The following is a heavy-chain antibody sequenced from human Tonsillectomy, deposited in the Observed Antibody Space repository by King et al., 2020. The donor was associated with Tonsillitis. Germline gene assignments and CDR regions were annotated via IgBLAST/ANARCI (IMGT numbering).Heavy chain of an antibody. CDR2: FDPEDGET. J-gene: IGHJ4*02. CDR1: GYTLTELS. Sequence: QLVQSGAEVKKPGASVKVSCKVSGYTLTELSMHWVRQAPGKGLEWMGGFDPEDGETIYAQKFQGRVTMTEDTSKDTAYMELSSLRSEDTAVFYCAPGGRAYYDILTGYYHFDYWGQGTLVTVSS. D-gene: IGHD3-9*01. CDR3: APGGRAYYDILTGYYHFDY. V-gene: IGHV1-24*01.